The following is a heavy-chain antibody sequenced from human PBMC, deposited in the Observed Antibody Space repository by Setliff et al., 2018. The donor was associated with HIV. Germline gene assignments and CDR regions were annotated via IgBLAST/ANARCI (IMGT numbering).Heavy chain of an antibody. V-gene: IGHV4-59*11. D-gene: IGHD6-19*01. J-gene: IGHJ5*02. CDR2: IYYSGST. CDR1: GGSITPHY. Sequence: SETLSLTCTVSGGSITPHYWSWIRPPPGKGLEWIGLIYYSGSTNYSPSLKSRVTISVDSSKNQFSLKLTSVTAADAAIYYCARQFPPYHSGAHYSDLWSQGTLVTVSS. CDR3: ARQFPPYHSGAHYSDL.